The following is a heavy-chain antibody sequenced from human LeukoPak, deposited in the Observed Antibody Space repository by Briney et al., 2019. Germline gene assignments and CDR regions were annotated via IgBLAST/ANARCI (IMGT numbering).Heavy chain of an antibody. CDR3: ARDYYDSSGYYYPYYFDY. CDR2: IYYSGST. CDR1: GGSISSGGYY. Sequence: SETLSLTCTVSGGSISSGGYYWSWIRQHPGKGLEWIGYIYYSGSTYDNPSLKSRVTISVDTSKNQFSLKLSSVTAADTAVYYCARDYYDSSGYYYPYYFDYWGQGTLVTVSS. D-gene: IGHD3-22*01. V-gene: IGHV4-31*03. J-gene: IGHJ4*02.